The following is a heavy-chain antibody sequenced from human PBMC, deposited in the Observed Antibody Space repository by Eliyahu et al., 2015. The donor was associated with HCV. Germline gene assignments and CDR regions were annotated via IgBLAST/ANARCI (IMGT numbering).Heavy chain of an antibody. Sequence: EVQLLESGGGLVQPGGSLRLSCAASGFTFRSYAMSWVRQAPGKGLEWVSAISGSGGSTYYADSVKGRFTISRDNSKNTLYLQMNSLRAEDTAVYYCAKDWDSGSYYNWFDPWGQGTLVTVSS. CDR3: AKDWDSGSYYNWFDP. V-gene: IGHV3-23*01. CDR2: ISGSGGST. CDR1: GFTFRSYA. D-gene: IGHD1-26*01. J-gene: IGHJ5*02.